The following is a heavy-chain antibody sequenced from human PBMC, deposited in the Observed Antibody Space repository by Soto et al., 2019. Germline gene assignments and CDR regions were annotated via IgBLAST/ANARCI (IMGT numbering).Heavy chain of an antibody. CDR1: GYTFTDYY. CDR3: VRDRVPTAPEFDY. Sequence: ASVKVSCKASGYTFTDYYIHWVRQAPGQGPEWLGWTNTNTGGTNYAQKFKGRVTVTRDTSTNTAYMDLYRLTSDDTAVYYCVRDRVPTAPEFDYWGQGTLVTVS. J-gene: IGHJ4*02. V-gene: IGHV1-2*02. D-gene: IGHD5-12*01. CDR2: TNTNTGGT.